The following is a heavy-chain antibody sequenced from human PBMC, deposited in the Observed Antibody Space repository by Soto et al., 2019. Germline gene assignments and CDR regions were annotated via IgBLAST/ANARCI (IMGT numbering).Heavy chain of an antibody. Sequence: GGSLRLSCAASGFTFDDYSIRWVRQAPWKGLEWVSGIRWNSVSIGYADSVKGRFTISRDNPKNSLYLQMNSLRTEDTALYYCGKDADGFGRGNTITVSS. V-gene: IGHV3-9*01. CDR1: GFTFDDYS. CDR2: IRWNSVSI. CDR3: GKDADG. J-gene: IGHJ6*01.